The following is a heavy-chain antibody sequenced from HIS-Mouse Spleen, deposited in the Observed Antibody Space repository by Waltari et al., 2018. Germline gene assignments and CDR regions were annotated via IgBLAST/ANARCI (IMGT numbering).Heavy chain of an antibody. J-gene: IGHJ3*02. CDR3: ARVNSIAVAGTDAFDI. CDR2: ISYDGSNK. V-gene: IGHV3-30-3*01. CDR1: GFTFSSYA. Sequence: QVQLVESGGGVVQPGRSLRLPCAASGFTFSSYAMHWVRQAPGKGLEWVAVISYDGSNKYYADSVKGRFTISRDNSKNTLYLQMNSLRAEDTAVYYCARVNSIAVAGTDAFDIWGQGTMVTVSS. D-gene: IGHD6-19*01.